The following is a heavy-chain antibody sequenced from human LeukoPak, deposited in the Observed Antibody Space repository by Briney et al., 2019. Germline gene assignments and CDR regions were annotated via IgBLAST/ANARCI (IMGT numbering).Heavy chain of an antibody. Sequence: GGSLRLSCAASGFTFGSYAMSWVRQAPGKGLEWVSSISGSGESTHYADSVKGWFTISRDNSKNTLYLQMNSLRAEDTAVYYCAKVISPELRGSSRRQLYYFDYWGQGTLVTVSS. D-gene: IGHD1-26*01. V-gene: IGHV3-23*01. CDR2: ISGSGEST. CDR1: GFTFGSYA. CDR3: AKVISPELRGSSRRQLYYFDY. J-gene: IGHJ4*02.